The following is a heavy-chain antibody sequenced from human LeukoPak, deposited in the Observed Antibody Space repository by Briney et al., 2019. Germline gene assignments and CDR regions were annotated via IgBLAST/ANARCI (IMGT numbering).Heavy chain of an antibody. CDR2: INHSGST. CDR3: ARMPLIALFDY. D-gene: IGHD3-22*01. CDR1: GGSFSGYY. J-gene: IGHJ4*02. Sequence: RPSETLSLTCAVYGGSFSGYYWSWIRQPPGKGLEWIGEINHSGSTNYNPSLKSRVTISVDTSKNQFSLKLSSVTAADTAVYHCARMPLIALFDYWGQGTLVTVSS. V-gene: IGHV4-34*01.